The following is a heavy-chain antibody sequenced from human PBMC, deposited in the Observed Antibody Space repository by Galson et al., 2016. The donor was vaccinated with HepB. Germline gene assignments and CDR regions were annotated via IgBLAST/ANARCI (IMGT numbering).Heavy chain of an antibody. Sequence: CAISGDSVSSNSAAWNWIRQSPSRGLEWLGRTYYRSKWYNDYAVSVKSRITINPDTSKNQFSLQLNSVTPGDTAVYYCARTNSETYGGGNFDYWGQGTLVTVSS. CDR1: GDSVSSNSAA. V-gene: IGHV6-1*01. J-gene: IGHJ4*01. CDR3: ARTNSETYGGGNFDY. CDR2: TYYRSKWYN. D-gene: IGHD1-26*01.